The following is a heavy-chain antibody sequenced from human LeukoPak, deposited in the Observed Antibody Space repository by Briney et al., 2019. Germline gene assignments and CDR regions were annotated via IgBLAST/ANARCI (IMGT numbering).Heavy chain of an antibody. V-gene: IGHV4-59*01. J-gene: IGHJ4*02. CDR1: GGSISNYY. D-gene: IGHD4-17*01. CDR2: ISYTENT. Sequence: SETLSLTCTVSGGSISNYYWSWIRQPPGKGLEWIGYISYTENTDYNPSLRSRVTTSVDTSKNQFSLTLTSVTAADTAVYYCTREPDTVTGGVWGQGTRVTVSS. CDR3: TREPDTVTGGV.